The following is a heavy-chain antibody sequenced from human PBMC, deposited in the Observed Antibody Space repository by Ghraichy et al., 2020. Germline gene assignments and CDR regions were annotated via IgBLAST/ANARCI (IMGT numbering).Heavy chain of an antibody. Sequence: GGSLRLSCAASGFTFSDYAMSWVRQAPGKGLEWVSFIGSGGDITYYASSVERRFTTSGDTSKNTVYLQMNSLRAEDTAIYYCAGGTVVVVAAIPYYYRCMDVWRKGTAVTGS. D-gene: IGHD2-15*01. CDR1: GFTFSDYA. CDR2: IGSGGDIT. V-gene: IGHV3-23*01. CDR3: AGGTVVVVAAIPYYYRCMDV. J-gene: IGHJ6*03.